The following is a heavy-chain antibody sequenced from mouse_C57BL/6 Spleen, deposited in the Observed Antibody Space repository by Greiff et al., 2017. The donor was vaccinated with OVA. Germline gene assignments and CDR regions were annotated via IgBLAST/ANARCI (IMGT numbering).Heavy chain of an antibody. V-gene: IGHV5-17*01. Sequence: EVKVVESGGGLVKPGGSLKLSCAASGFTFSDYGMHWVRQAPEKGLEWVAYISSGSSTIYYADTVKGRFTISRDNAKNTLFLQVTSLRSEDTAMYYCARGGAWSYAMDYWGQGTSVTVSS. D-gene: IGHD1-1*02. J-gene: IGHJ4*01. CDR1: GFTFSDYG. CDR2: ISSGSSTI. CDR3: ARGGAWSYAMDY.